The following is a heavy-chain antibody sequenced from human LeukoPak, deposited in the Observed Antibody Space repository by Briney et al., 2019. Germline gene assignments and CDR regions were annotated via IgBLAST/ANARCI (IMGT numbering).Heavy chain of an antibody. Sequence: PSETLSLTCFVSGGSISVYYWSWIRQPPGKGLEWIGYIYGGGSTNYNPSLKSRVTISIDTSKNQFSLRLSSVTAADTAVYYCARDRELGYWGQGALVTVSS. CDR2: IYGGGST. CDR1: GGSISVYY. J-gene: IGHJ4*02. V-gene: IGHV4-59*01. D-gene: IGHD3-10*01. CDR3: ARDRELGY.